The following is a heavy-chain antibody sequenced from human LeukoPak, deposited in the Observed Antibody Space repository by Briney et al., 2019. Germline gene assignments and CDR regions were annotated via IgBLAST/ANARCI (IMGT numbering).Heavy chain of an antibody. CDR2: ISDDGTNK. D-gene: IGHD1-26*01. Sequence: GGSLRLSCAASGFSFSSYAMHWVRQAPGKGLEWVAVISDDGTNKYYADSVKGRFTISRDNSKNTLYLQMNSLRAEDTAVYYCASEHSGNYYRPFDYWGQGTLVTVSS. V-gene: IGHV3-30*04. J-gene: IGHJ4*02. CDR3: ASEHSGNYYRPFDY. CDR1: GFSFSSYA.